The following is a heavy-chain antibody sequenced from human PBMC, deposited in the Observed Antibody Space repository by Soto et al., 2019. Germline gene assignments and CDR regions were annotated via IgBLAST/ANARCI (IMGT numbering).Heavy chain of an antibody. D-gene: IGHD4-4*01. CDR1: GFTFSSYA. Sequence: GGSLRLSCAASGFTFSSYAMHWVRQAPGKGLEWVAVISYDGSNKYYADSVKGRFTISRDNSKNTLYLQMNSLRAEDTAVYYCVREDYNGLNWGQGTLVTVSS. CDR2: ISYDGSNK. CDR3: VREDYNGLN. V-gene: IGHV3-30-3*01. J-gene: IGHJ4*02.